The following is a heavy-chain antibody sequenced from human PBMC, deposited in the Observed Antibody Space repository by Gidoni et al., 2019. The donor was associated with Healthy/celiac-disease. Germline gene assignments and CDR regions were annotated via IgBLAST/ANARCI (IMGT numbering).Heavy chain of an antibody. CDR2: FGTA. V-gene: IGHV1-69*01. D-gene: IGHD6-6*01. CDR3: ARGYSSSGLRRSTFDY. J-gene: IGHJ4*02. Sequence: FGTANYAQKFQGRVTITADESTSTAYMELSSLRSEDTAVYYCARGYSSSGLRRSTFDYWGQGTLVTVSS.